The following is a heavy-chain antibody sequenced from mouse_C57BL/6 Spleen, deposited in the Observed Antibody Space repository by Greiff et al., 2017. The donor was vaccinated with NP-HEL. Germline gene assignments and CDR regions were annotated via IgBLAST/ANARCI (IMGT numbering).Heavy chain of an antibody. V-gene: IGHV5-6*01. CDR1: GFTFSSYG. CDR3: ASLYYDYGAWFAY. J-gene: IGHJ3*01. CDR2: ISSGGSYT. D-gene: IGHD2-4*01. Sequence: EVQRVESGGDLVKPGGSLKLSCAASGFTFSSYGMSWVRQTPDKRLEWVATISSGGSYTYYPDSVKGRFTISRDNAKNTLYLQMSSLKSEDTAMYYCASLYYDYGAWFAYWGQGTLVTVSA.